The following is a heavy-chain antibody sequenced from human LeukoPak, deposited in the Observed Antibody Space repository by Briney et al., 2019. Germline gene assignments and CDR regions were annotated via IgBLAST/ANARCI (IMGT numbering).Heavy chain of an antibody. D-gene: IGHD4-23*01. CDR1: GFPFSSYG. Sequence: GSLELSCAASGFPFSSYGMHWVRQAPGKGLEWMAAISYDGSNNYYTYSVKGRFTVSRDNSKNTLYLQMNSLRGEDTAVYYCARNRGGNEFDYWGQGTLVTVSS. CDR3: ARNRGGNEFDY. V-gene: IGHV3-30*03. J-gene: IGHJ4*02. CDR2: ISYDGSNN.